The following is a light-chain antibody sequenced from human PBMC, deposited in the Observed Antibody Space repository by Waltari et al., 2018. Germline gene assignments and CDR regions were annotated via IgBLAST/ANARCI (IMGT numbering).Light chain of an antibody. CDR1: HSISSY. Sequence: DIQMTQSPSSLSASVGDRVSITCRSSHSISSYLNWYQQKPGKAPKLLISAASILQSGVPSRFSGSESGTDFTLTISSLQPEDFATYYCQQSYSNSGTFGQGTKVEVK. V-gene: IGKV1-39*01. CDR2: AAS. CDR3: QQSYSNSGT. J-gene: IGKJ1*01.